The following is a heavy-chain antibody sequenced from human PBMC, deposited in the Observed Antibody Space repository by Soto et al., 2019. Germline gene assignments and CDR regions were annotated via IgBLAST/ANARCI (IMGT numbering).Heavy chain of an antibody. Sequence: ASVKVSCKASGYTFTNFGISWVRQAPGQGLEWMGWISAYNGNTNYAQKFQGRVTMTTDTSTSTAYMELRSLRSEDTAVYYCSRVEMATIKGNAFDIWGQGTMVTVSS. J-gene: IGHJ3*02. V-gene: IGHV1-18*01. D-gene: IGHD5-12*01. CDR2: ISAYNGNT. CDR3: SRVEMATIKGNAFDI. CDR1: GYTFTNFG.